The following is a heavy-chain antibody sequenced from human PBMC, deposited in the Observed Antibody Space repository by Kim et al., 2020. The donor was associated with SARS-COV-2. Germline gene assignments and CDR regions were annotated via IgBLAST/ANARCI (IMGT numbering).Heavy chain of an antibody. Sequence: GNPKYSQKFQGRVTITRDTSASTAYMELSSLRSEDTAVYYCSLEGATDYWGQGTLVTVSS. CDR3: SLEGATDY. D-gene: IGHD1-26*01. V-gene: IGHV1-3*01. J-gene: IGHJ4*02. CDR2: GNP.